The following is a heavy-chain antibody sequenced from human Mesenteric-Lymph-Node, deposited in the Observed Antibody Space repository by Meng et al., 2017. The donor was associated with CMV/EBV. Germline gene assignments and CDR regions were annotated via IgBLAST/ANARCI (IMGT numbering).Heavy chain of an antibody. CDR2: ISGSGGST. D-gene: IGHD6-19*01. V-gene: IGHV3-23*01. CDR1: GFTFSSYA. J-gene: IGHJ4*02. Sequence: GESLKISCAASGFTFSSYAMSWVHQAPGKGLEWVSAISGSGGSTYYADSVKGRFTISRDNSKNTLYLQMNSLRAEDTAVYYCARDSGWYDYWGQGTLVNVSS. CDR3: ARDSGWYDY.